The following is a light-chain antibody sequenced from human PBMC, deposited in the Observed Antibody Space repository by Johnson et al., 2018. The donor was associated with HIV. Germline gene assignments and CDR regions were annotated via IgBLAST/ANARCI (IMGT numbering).Light chain of an antibody. Sequence: QSVLTQPPSVSAAAGQKVTISCSGTYSNIEHNYVSWYQQLPGTAPKLLIYENNKRPSGIPDRFSGSKSGTSATLGITGLQTGDEADYYCGTWDSSLSVYVFGTGTKVTVL. CDR1: YSNIEHNY. CDR3: GTWDSSLSVYV. CDR2: ENN. J-gene: IGLJ1*01. V-gene: IGLV1-51*02.